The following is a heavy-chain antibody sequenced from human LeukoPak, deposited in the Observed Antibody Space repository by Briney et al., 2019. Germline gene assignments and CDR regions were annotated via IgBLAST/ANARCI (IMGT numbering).Heavy chain of an antibody. J-gene: IGHJ4*02. Sequence: ASVKVSCKASGCTFSSYAISWVRQAPGQGLEWMGGIIPIFGTANYAQKFQGRVTITADESTSTAYMELSSLRSEDTAVYYCARHYWRRHDEFDYWGQGTLVTVSS. CDR3: ARHYWRRHDEFDY. CDR2: IIPIFGTA. V-gene: IGHV1-69*13. CDR1: GCTFSSYA. D-gene: IGHD2-8*02.